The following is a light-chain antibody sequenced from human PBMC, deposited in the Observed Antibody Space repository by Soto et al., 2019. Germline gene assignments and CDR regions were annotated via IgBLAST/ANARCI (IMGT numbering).Light chain of an antibody. V-gene: IGKV3-15*01. Sequence: EIVMTQSPATLSVSPGERATLSCRASQSVSNNLAWYQQKPGQAPRLLIYGASTRATGIPARFSGSGSGTTFTLTVNSLQSEDFAVYYCQQDDTWHHTFGQGTKMEIK. CDR1: QSVSNN. J-gene: IGKJ1*01. CDR3: QQDDTWHHT. CDR2: GAS.